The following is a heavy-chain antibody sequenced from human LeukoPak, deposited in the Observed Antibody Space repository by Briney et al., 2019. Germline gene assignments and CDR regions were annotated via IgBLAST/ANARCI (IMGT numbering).Heavy chain of an antibody. D-gene: IGHD2-15*01. Sequence: GGSLRLSCAASGFTFSRYSLNWVRQAPGKGLEWVSYISSNSRDTFYADSVRGRFTISRDNSKNTLYLQMNSLRAEDTAVYYCARDEGYSWGQGTLVTVSS. J-gene: IGHJ4*02. CDR2: ISSNSRDT. CDR3: ARDEGYS. V-gene: IGHV3-48*01. CDR1: GFTFSRYS.